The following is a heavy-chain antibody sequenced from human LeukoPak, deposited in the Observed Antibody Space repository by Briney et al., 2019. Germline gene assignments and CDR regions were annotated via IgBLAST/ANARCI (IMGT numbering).Heavy chain of an antibody. D-gene: IGHD1-7*01. Sequence: SETLSLTCTVSGDSISGYYWSWIRQPAGKGLEWIGRIYTSGTTNYNTNYNPSLKSRATMSVDTSKNQLSLNLSSVTAADTAVYYCARETRQGSDFWGQGTLVTVSS. J-gene: IGHJ4*02. CDR2: IYTSGTTNYNT. CDR3: ARETRQGSDF. CDR1: GDSISGYY. V-gene: IGHV4-4*07.